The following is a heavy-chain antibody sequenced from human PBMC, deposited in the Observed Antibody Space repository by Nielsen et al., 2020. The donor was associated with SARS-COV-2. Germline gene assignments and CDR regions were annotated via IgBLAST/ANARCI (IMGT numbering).Heavy chain of an antibody. CDR1: GYTLSELS. Sequence: ASVKVSCKVSGYTLSELSIHWVRQAPGKGLEWMGGFDPGDAETVYAQKFQGRITMTEDTSADTAYMDLSSLRTEDTAVYYCATGLGSGYYNYWGQGSLVTVSS. D-gene: IGHD6-25*01. V-gene: IGHV1-24*01. CDR2: FDPGDAET. J-gene: IGHJ4*02. CDR3: ATGLGSGYYNY.